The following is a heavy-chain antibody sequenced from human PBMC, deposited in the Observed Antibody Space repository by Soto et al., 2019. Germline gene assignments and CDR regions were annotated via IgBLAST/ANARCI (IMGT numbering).Heavy chain of an antibody. CDR3: ARDRIEAAGTPRFNYYYGMDV. J-gene: IGHJ6*02. V-gene: IGHV3-53*01. Sequence: GGSLRLSCAASGFTVSSTYMTWVRQAPGKGLEWVSVIYGGLTTSYADSVKGRFTISRDDSKNTVFLQMNSLRGEDTAVYYCARDRIEAAGTPRFNYYYGMDVWGQGTTVTVSS. CDR1: GFTVSSTY. D-gene: IGHD6-13*01. CDR2: IYGGLTT.